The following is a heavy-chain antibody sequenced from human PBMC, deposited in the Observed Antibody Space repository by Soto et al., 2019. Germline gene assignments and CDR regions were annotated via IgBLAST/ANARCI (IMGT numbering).Heavy chain of an antibody. D-gene: IGHD6-6*01. V-gene: IGHV3-72*01. CDR3: ARVQAARTTFHYGMDV. J-gene: IGHJ6*02. CDR2: TRNKANSYTT. CDR1: GFTFSDHY. Sequence: EVQLVESGGGLVQPGGTLRLSCAASGFTFSDHYMDWVRQAPGKGLEWVGRTRNKANSYTTEYAASVKGRFTISRDDSKNSLYLQMNSLKTEDTAVYYCARVQAARTTFHYGMDVWGQGTTVTVSS.